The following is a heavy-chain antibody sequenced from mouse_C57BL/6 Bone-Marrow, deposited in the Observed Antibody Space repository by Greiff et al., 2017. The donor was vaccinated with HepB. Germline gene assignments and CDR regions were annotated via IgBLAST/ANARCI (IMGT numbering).Heavy chain of an antibody. Sequence: EVQLQESVAELVRPGASVKLSCTASGFNIKNTYMHWVKQRPEQGLEWIGRIDPANGNTKYAPKFQGKATITADTTSNTAYLQLISLTSEDTAIYYCARDGYYGSSYCWYFDVWGTGTTVTVAS. D-gene: IGHD1-1*01. J-gene: IGHJ1*03. CDR2: IDPANGNT. V-gene: IGHV14-3*01. CDR3: ARDGYYGSSYCWYFDV. CDR1: GFNIKNTY.